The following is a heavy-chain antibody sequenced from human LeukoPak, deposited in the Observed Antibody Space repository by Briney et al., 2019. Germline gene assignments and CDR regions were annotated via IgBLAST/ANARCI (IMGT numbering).Heavy chain of an antibody. CDR1: GFTFSSYA. D-gene: IGHD2-15*01. CDR2: SATPRNT. V-gene: IGHV3-23*01. CDR3: ARVGGGNFYYYGMDV. J-gene: IGHJ6*02. Sequence: GGSLRLSCAASGFTFSSYAMSWVRQAPGKGLEWVSSATPRNTYYADSVKGRFSISRDNSKNTLDLQMSSLRAEDTAVYYCARVGGGNFYYYGMDVWGQGTTVTVSS.